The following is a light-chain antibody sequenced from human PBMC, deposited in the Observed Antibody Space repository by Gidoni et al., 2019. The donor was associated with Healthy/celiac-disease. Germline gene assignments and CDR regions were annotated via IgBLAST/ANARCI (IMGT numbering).Light chain of an antibody. CDR2: AAS. Sequence: DIQMTQSPSSLSASVGDRVTITCRASQIISSYLNWYQQKPGKAPKLLIYAASSLQSGVPSRFSGSGSGTDFTLPISSLQPEDFATYYCQQSYSTPFTFGPXTKVDIK. CDR3: QQSYSTPFT. J-gene: IGKJ3*01. CDR1: QIISSY. V-gene: IGKV1-39*01.